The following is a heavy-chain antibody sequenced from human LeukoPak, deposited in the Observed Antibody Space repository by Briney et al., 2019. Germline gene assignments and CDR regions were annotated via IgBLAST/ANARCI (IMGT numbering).Heavy chain of an antibody. D-gene: IGHD3-10*01. CDR2: IYYSGST. CDR3: ASLGAADWAYYFDY. CDR1: GRSISSSSYY. V-gene: IGHV4-39*01. J-gene: IGHJ4*02. Sequence: SEPLSLTCTVSGRSISSSSYYWGWIRQPPGKGLEWIGSIYYSGSTYYSRSLKSRVTISVDTSKDQFSLKLSSVTAADTAVYYCASLGAADWAYYFDYWGQGTLVTVSS.